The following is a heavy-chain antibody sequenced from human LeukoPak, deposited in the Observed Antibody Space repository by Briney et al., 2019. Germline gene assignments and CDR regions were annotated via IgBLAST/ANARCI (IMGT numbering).Heavy chain of an antibody. Sequence: GGSLRLSCAASGFTFSSYAMSWVRQAPGKGLEWVSAISGSGGSTYYADSVKGRFTISRDNSKNTLSLQMSSLRAEDTALYYCAKDSKPGSYSSTYLDYWGQGTLVTVSS. CDR3: AKDSKPGSYSSTYLDY. CDR1: GFTFSSYA. D-gene: IGHD6-13*01. V-gene: IGHV3-23*01. J-gene: IGHJ4*02. CDR2: ISGSGGST.